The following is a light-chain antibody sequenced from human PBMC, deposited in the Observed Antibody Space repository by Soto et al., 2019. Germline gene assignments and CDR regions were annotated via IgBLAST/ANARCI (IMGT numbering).Light chain of an antibody. J-gene: IGKJ1*01. V-gene: IGKV3-20*01. CDR2: AAS. CDR1: QSVTSN. CDR3: QQYGSSPWT. Sequence: EIVMTQSPATLSVSPGERATLSCRASQSVTSNFAWYQQKPGQAPRLLIYAASRRATGIPDRFSGSGSGTDFTLTISRLEPEDFAVYYCQQYGSSPWTFGQGTKVDIK.